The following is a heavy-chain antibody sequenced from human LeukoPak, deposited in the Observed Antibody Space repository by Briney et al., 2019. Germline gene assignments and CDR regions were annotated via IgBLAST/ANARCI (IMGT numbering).Heavy chain of an antibody. V-gene: IGHV4-59*11. CDR1: GGSISGHY. J-gene: IGHJ5*02. D-gene: IGHD2-2*01. CDR2: IRYTGST. Sequence: SETLSLTCTVSGGSISGHYWSWIRQSPGKGLEWIGYIRYTGSTNYNPSLNSRVTMSVDTPHNQFSLRLTSVTAADTAVYYCARGVVRYCSSTSCLYNWFDPWGQGTLVTVSS. CDR3: ARGVVRYCSSTSCLYNWFDP.